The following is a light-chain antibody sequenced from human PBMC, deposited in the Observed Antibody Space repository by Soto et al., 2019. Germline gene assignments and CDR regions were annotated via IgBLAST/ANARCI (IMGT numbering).Light chain of an antibody. CDR3: QQYNSYPYT. CDR1: QSISSW. J-gene: IGKJ2*01. CDR2: KAS. V-gene: IGKV1-5*03. Sequence: DIQMTLSPSTLSASVGDRVTITCRASQSISSWLAWYQQKPGKAPKLLIYKASSLESGVPSRFSGSGSGTEFTLTISSLQPDDFATYYCQQYNSYPYTFGQGTKVDIK.